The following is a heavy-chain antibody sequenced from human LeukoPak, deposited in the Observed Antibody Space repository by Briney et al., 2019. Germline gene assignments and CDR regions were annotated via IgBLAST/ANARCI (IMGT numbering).Heavy chain of an antibody. V-gene: IGHV4-61*02. CDR2: IYTSGST. CDR1: GGSISSSSYY. D-gene: IGHD6-6*01. J-gene: IGHJ6*03. Sequence: SETLSLTCTVSGGSISSSSYYWSWIRQPAGKGLGWIGRIYTSGSTNYNPSLKSRVTISVDTSKNQFSLKLSSVTAADTAVYYCARAYSSSSGLYYYYMDVWGKGTTVTVSS. CDR3: ARAYSSSSGLYYYYMDV.